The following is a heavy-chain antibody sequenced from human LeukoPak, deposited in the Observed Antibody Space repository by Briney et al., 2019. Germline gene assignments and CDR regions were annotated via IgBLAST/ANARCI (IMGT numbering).Heavy chain of an antibody. CDR2: IIGNGGDI. CDR1: GFTFSIFA. CDR3: AKDRTPDGFYSIDF. Sequence: GGSLRLSCEASGFTFSIFAMNWVRQAPWKGLEWVSVIIGNGGDIHYADSVKGRFTISRDNSKNTLYLQMNNLRADDTAVYYCAKDRTPDGFYSIDFWGQGSLVTVSS. J-gene: IGHJ4*02. D-gene: IGHD5-24*01. V-gene: IGHV3-23*01.